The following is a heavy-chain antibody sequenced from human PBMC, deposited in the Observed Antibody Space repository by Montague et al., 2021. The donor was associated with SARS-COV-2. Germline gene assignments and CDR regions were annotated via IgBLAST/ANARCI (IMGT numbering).Heavy chain of an antibody. Sequence: SETLSLTCAVSGGSFSRYYWSWIRQPPGQGLEWIGETSQSGNTKYNPSLQSRVSISLDTSRNQFSLKVSSVTAADTAIYYCARLGDGIVPSPILGLGPYYSFYYMDVWSKGTTVTVSS. D-gene: IGHD2-2*02. V-gene: IGHV4-34*01. CDR1: GGSFSRYY. J-gene: IGHJ6*03. CDR3: ARLGDGIVPSPILGLGPYYSFYYMDV. CDR2: TSQSGNT.